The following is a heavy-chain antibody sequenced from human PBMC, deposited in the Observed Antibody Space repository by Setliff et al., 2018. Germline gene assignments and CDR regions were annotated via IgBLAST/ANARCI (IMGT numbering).Heavy chain of an antibody. CDR1: GGSISSSSYY. CDR2: LYYSGST. V-gene: IGHV4-39*07. J-gene: IGHJ4*02. Sequence: PSETLSLTCTVSGGSISSSSYYWGWIRQPPGKGLEWIGSLYYSGSTYYNPSLKSRVTISVDTSKNQFSLKLSSVTAADTAVYYCARGPNWNYEGAWDYWGQGTLVTVSS. CDR3: ARGPNWNYEGAWDY. D-gene: IGHD1-7*01.